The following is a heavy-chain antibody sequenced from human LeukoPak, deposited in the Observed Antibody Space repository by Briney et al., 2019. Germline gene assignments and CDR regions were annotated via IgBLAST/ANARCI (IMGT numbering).Heavy chain of an antibody. CDR1: GYTFTSYG. D-gene: IGHD3-22*01. CDR2: ISAYNGNT. V-gene: IGHV1-18*01. J-gene: IGHJ3*02. CDR3: ARIPFDVVITTLVAFDI. Sequence: GASVKVSCKASGYTFTSYGISWVRQAPGQGLEWMGWISAYNGNTNYAQKLQGRVTMTTDTSTSTAYMELRSLRSDDTAVYYCARIPFDVVITTLVAFDIWGQGTMVTVSS.